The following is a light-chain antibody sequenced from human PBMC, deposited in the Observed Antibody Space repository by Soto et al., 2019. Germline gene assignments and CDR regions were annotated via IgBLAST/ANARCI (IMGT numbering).Light chain of an antibody. J-gene: IGKJ4*01. CDR3: QQYNDWPLT. Sequence: DIQMTQSPSTLSGSVGDRVTITCRASQTISSWLAWYQQKPGKAPKLLIYKASGLESGVPSRFGGSGYGTEFTLTISSLQSDDFAVYYCQQYNDWPLTFGGGTRVEIK. CDR2: KAS. V-gene: IGKV1-5*03. CDR1: QTISSW.